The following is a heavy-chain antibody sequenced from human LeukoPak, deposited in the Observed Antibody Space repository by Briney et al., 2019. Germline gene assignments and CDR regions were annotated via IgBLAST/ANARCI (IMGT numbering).Heavy chain of an antibody. CDR2: SSSSSSTI. CDR3: ARDSREYSYANELDY. V-gene: IGHV3-48*04. D-gene: IGHD5-18*01. J-gene: IGHJ4*02. Sequence: GGSLRLSCAASGFTFSSYSMNWVRQAPGKGLEWVSYSSSSSSTIYCADSVKGRFTISRDNAKNSLYLQMNSLRAEDTAVYYCARDSREYSYANELDYWGQGTLVTVSS. CDR1: GFTFSSYS.